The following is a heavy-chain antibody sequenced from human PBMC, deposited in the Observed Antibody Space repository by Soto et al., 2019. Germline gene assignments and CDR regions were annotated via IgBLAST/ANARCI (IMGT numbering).Heavy chain of an antibody. J-gene: IGHJ4*02. V-gene: IGHV3-33*01. CDR1: GFSFSVYG. CDR3: AAWAEGATEVH. CDR2: IWYDASKQ. D-gene: IGHD2-15*01. Sequence: AVGSLRLSCETSGFSFSVYGMHWVRQAPGKGLEWVAVIWYDASKQFYAASVEGRFTISRDNSKAILYLQMNSLRAEDTAVYYCAAWAEGATEVHWGQGTLVTVSS.